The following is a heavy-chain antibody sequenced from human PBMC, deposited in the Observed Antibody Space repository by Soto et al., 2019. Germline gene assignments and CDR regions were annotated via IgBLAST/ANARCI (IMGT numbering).Heavy chain of an antibody. CDR2: ISAYNGNT. J-gene: IGHJ5*02. Sequence: QVQLVQSGAEVKKPGASVKVSCKASGYTFTSYGISWVRQAPGQGLEWMGWISAYNGNTNYAQKLQGRVTMTTDTSTNTAYMELRSLRSDDTAVYYCARGNYDFWSGYFNWFDPWGQGTLVTVSS. D-gene: IGHD3-3*01. CDR3: ARGNYDFWSGYFNWFDP. V-gene: IGHV1-18*04. CDR1: GYTFTSYG.